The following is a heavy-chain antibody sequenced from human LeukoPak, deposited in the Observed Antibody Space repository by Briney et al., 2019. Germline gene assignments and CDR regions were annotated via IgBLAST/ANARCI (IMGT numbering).Heavy chain of an antibody. CDR1: GFTFSSYE. Sequence: GGSLRLSCAASGFTFSSYEVNCVRQAPGKGLEWVSYISSSGSTTYYADSVKGRFTISRDNAKNSLYLQMSSLRAEDTAVYYCARDLTGLGGYYFDYWGQGTLVTVSS. CDR3: ARDLTGLGGYYFDY. J-gene: IGHJ4*02. V-gene: IGHV3-48*03. CDR2: ISSSGSTT. D-gene: IGHD3-22*01.